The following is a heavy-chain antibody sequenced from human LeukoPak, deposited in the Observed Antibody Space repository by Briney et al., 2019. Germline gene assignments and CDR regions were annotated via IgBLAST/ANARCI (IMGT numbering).Heavy chain of an antibody. CDR2: INWNGGST. D-gene: IGHD6-13*01. V-gene: IGHV3-20*04. Sequence: PGGSLRLSCAASGFTFDDYGMSWVRQAPGKGLEWVSGINWNGGSTGYADSVKGRFTNSRDNAKNSLYLQMNSLRAEETALYYCARGVGYSSSWSNHDAFDIWGQGTMVTVSS. J-gene: IGHJ3*02. CDR1: GFTFDDYG. CDR3: ARGVGYSSSWSNHDAFDI.